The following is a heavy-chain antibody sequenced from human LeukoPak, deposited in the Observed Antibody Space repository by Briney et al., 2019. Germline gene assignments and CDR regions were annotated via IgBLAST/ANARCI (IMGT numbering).Heavy chain of an antibody. V-gene: IGHV3-48*01. CDR2: ITSTGTTI. CDR1: GFTFSAYT. D-gene: IGHD4-17*01. J-gene: IGHJ4*02. CDR3: ARGEINYGFDY. Sequence: GGSLRLSCAASGFTFSAYTMNWVRQAPGKGLEWVSYITSTGTTIYYADSVRGRFTISRHNAKSSLYLQMDSLRAEDTAVYYCARGEINYGFDYWGQGTLVTVSS.